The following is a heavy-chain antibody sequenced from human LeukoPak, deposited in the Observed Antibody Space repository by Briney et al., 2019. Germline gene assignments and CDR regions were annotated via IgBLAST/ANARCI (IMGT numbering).Heavy chain of an antibody. CDR1: GGSISSSSYY. J-gene: IGHJ4*02. D-gene: IGHD3-16*01. Sequence: SETLSLTCTVSGGSISSSSYYWGWIRQPPGKGLEWIGSIYYSGSTYYNPSLKSRVTISVDTSKNQFSLKLSSVTAADTAVYYCASSGGPLVYYFDYWGQGTLVTVSS. CDR3: ASSGGPLVYYFDY. CDR2: IYYSGST. V-gene: IGHV4-39*01.